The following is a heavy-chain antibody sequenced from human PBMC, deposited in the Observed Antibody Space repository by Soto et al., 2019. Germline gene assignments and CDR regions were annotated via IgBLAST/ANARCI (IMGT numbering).Heavy chain of an antibody. V-gene: IGHV3-74*01. Sequence: VPLVESGGGSVQPGGSLRLFCLASGINFSGFWMHWVRQVPGKGLEWVARVDSAGSGTSYADFVKGRFTVSRDNAKNTVSLQMDSLRVADTAVYYCATVFEHWGQGIPVTVSS. CDR3: ATVFEH. CDR1: GINFSGFW. CDR2: VDSAGSGT. J-gene: IGHJ4*02.